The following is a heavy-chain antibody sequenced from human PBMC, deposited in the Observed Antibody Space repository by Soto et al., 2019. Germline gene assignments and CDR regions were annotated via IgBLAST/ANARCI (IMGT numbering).Heavy chain of an antibody. CDR1: RDSVSRHAYY. V-gene: IGHV4-39*01. D-gene: IGHD3-22*01. Sequence: SETLSLTCSVSRDSVSRHAYYWAWIRQPPGKTLERVGMTLSSGSTYYNPSLKSQVTISVDTSKNQFSLKLGSVTAADTAVYYCXRHDGYYYDSSGYYFDYWGQGTLVTVSS. CDR3: XRHDGYYYDSSGYYFDY. CDR2: TLSSGST. J-gene: IGHJ4*02.